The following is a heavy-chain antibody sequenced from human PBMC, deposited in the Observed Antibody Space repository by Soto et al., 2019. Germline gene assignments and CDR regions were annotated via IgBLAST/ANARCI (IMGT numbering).Heavy chain of an antibody. CDR3: ALSVVPAGDFDY. Sequence: EVQLLESGGGLVQPGGSLRLSCAASGFTFSSYAMSWVRQAPGKGLEWVSAISGSGGSTYYADSVKGRFTISRDNSKNTLYLQMISLGAEDTAVDYCALSVVPAGDFDYWGQGTLVTVSS. J-gene: IGHJ4*02. V-gene: IGHV3-23*01. CDR1: GFTFSSYA. D-gene: IGHD2-2*01. CDR2: ISGSGGST.